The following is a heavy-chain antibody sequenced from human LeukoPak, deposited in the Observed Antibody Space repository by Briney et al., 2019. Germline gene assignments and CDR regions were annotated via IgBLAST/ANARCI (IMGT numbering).Heavy chain of an antibody. CDR3: ARPYDFWSGYSFDY. J-gene: IGHJ4*02. Sequence: ASVKVSCKASGYTFTGYYIHWVRQAPGQGLEWMGWINPNSGGTNYAQKFQGRVTMTRDTSISTAYMELSRLRSDDTAVYYCARPYDFWSGYSFDYWGQGTLVTVSS. D-gene: IGHD3-3*01. V-gene: IGHV1-2*02. CDR1: GYTFTGYY. CDR2: INPNSGGT.